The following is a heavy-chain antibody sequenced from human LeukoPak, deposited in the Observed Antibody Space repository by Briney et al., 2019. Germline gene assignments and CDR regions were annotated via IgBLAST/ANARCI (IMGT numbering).Heavy chain of an antibody. CDR1: GGSINSSSYY. Sequence: SETLSLTCTVSGGSINSSSYYWGWIRQPPGKGLEWIGSIFYSGNTYDNPSLKSRVTISVDTSKNQFSLKLSSVTAADTAVYYCARDSDIVVVVAAHRYYYFDYWGQGTLVTVSS. J-gene: IGHJ4*02. CDR2: IFYSGNT. CDR3: ARDSDIVVVVAAHRYYYFDY. V-gene: IGHV4-39*07. D-gene: IGHD2-15*01.